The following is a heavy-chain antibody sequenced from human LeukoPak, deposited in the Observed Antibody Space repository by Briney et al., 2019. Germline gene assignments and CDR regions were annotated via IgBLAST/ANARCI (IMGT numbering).Heavy chain of an antibody. Sequence: GASVTVSCKPSGYTFTNYYIHWVRQAPGQGPEWVGWINPASAGAAFAPKFQGRVSMHWDSSITTAFMDLTSLRSNDTAIYYCARQLGNYYRAFDFWGQGTLVTVSS. CDR1: GYTFTNYY. V-gene: IGHV1-2*02. CDR2: INPASAGA. CDR3: ARQLGNYYRAFDF. D-gene: IGHD1-26*01. J-gene: IGHJ4*02.